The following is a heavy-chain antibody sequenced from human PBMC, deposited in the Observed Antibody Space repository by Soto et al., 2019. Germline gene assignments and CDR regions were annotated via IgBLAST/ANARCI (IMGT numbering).Heavy chain of an antibody. CDR2: VHHSGNA. CDR3: ARVGQDVPVTPFGDVIIGSLNLDV. Sequence: PADTLSLTCDICGDSLRSGYWDWIRQTPGKGLEGIGTVHHSGNAYYNPSLKSRVTISVDTCKNQLYLKLSSLTAADTGLYYCARVGQDVPVTPFGDVIIGSLNLDVWGQRTLLTVSS. J-gene: IGHJ3*01. D-gene: IGHD3-16*02. CDR1: GDSLRSGY. V-gene: IGHV4-38-2*01.